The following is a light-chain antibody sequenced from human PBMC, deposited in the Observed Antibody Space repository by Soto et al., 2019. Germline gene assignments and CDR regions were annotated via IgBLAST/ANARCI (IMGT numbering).Light chain of an antibody. CDR1: QSVSSD. CDR2: GAS. J-gene: IGKJ5*01. CDR3: QQYNNWPPT. V-gene: IGKV3-15*01. Sequence: IVTTQSPAPPSVSPGERAPLSCLASQSVSSDLAWYQQKPGQAPRLLIYGASTRAIGIPARFSGSGSGTEFTLTISSLQSEDFAVYYCQQYNNWPPTFGQGTRLEIK.